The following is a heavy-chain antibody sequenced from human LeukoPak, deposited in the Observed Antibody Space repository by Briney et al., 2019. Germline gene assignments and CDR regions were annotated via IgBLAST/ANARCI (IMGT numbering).Heavy chain of an antibody. V-gene: IGHV7-4-1*02. CDR3: ARLCAPLQSAYYYYGMDV. CDR1: GYTFTSYA. D-gene: IGHD3-10*02. CDR2: INTNTGNP. J-gene: IGHJ6*02. Sequence: GSVKVSCKASGYTFTSYAMNWVRQAPGQGLEWVGWINTNTGNPTYAQGFTGRFVFSLDTSVSTAYLQISSPKAEAPAVHYCARLCAPLQSAYYYYGMDVWGPGTPVTVS.